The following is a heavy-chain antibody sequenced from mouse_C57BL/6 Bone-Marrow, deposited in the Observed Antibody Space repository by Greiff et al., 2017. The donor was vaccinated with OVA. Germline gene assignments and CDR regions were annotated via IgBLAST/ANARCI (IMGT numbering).Heavy chain of an antibody. D-gene: IGHD1-1*01. CDR3: ASYYGCSRGVFAY. CDR2: ISDGGSYT. J-gene: IGHJ3*01. CDR1: GFTFSSYA. Sequence: EVQGVESGGGLVKPGGSLKLSCAASGFTFSSYAMSWVRQTPEKRLEWVATISDGGSYTYYPDNVKGRFTISRDNAKNNLYLQMSHLKSEDTAMYYCASYYGCSRGVFAYWGQGTLVTVSA. V-gene: IGHV5-4*01.